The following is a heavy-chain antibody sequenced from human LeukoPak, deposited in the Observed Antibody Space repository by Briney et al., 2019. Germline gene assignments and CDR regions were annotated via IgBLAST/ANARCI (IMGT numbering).Heavy chain of an antibody. CDR1: GYTFTSYG. V-gene: IGHV1-8*03. CDR3: ARRPLERMAGSWFDP. D-gene: IGHD3-3*01. J-gene: IGHJ5*02. CDR2: MNPNSGNT. Sequence: ASVKVSCKASGYTFTSYGINWVRQATGQGLEWMGWMNPNSGNTGYAQKFQGRITITRNTSISTAYMELSSLTSEDTAVYYCARRPLERMAGSWFDPWGQGTLVTVSS.